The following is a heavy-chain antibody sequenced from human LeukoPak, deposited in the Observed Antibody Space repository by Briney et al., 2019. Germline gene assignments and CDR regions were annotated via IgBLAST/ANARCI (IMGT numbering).Heavy chain of an antibody. CDR1: GGSISSSSYY. Sequence: SETLSLTCTVSGGSISSSSYYWGWIRQPPGKGLEWIGSIYYSGSTDYNPSLKSRVTISLDTSKQQFSLKLSSVTAADTAVYYCASGDYDILTGYSCWGQGTLVTVSS. CDR3: ASGDYDILTGYSC. D-gene: IGHD3-9*01. J-gene: IGHJ4*02. V-gene: IGHV4-39*07. CDR2: IYYSGST.